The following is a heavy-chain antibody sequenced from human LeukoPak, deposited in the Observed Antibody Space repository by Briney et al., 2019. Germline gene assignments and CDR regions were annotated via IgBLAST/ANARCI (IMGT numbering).Heavy chain of an antibody. V-gene: IGHV3-7*01. J-gene: IGHJ6*04. CDR1: GLTFSTYW. CDR2: IKQDGSEK. CDR3: AGGIAMVRGGAV. D-gene: IGHD3-10*01. Sequence: GGSLRLSCAASGLTFSTYWMTWVRQAPGKGLEWVANIKQDGSEKNYVDSVKGRFTISRDNAKNSLYLQMNSLRVEDTSVYYCAGGIAMVRGGAVWGKGTTVTVSS.